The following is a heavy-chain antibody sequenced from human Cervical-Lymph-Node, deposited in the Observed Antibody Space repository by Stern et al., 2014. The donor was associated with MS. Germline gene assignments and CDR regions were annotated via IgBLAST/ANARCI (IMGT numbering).Heavy chain of an antibody. CDR1: GGSVSSDAYY. CDR2: IYHSGSS. CDR3: GKQVRE. J-gene: IGHJ4*02. V-gene: IGHV4-61*08. Sequence: QVQLQESGPGLVKPSETLSLTCTVSGGSVSSDAYYWSWIRPSPGKGLEWIGYIYHSGSSSYNPSLKSLVTMSVDTSKNQFSLRLTSVTAADTAVYYCGKQVREWGRGTLVTVSS.